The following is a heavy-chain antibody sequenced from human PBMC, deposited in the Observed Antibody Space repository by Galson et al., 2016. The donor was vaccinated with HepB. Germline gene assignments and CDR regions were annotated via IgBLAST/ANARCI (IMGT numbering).Heavy chain of an antibody. J-gene: IGHJ6*02. V-gene: IGHV3-23*01. CDR1: GFSFSTFA. CDR3: AKDHTGSTVGWSDGMDV. D-gene: IGHD1-7*01. CDR2: ITGTGGGT. Sequence: SLRLSCAASGFSFSTFAMSWVRQAPGKGLEWISGITGTGGGTYYADSVKGRSTISRDTSKNTLFLQLSSLRVEDTAVYYCAKDHTGSTVGWSDGMDVWGQGTRVTVSS.